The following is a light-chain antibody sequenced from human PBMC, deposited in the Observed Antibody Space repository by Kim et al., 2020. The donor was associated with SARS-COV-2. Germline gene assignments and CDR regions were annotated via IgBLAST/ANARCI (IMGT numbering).Light chain of an antibody. J-gene: IGKJ3*01. CDR2: DAS. Sequence: DIQMTQSPSSLSASVGDRVTIACRATQGITNNLAWYQQKPGKAHKLLIYDASNLETGVPSRFSGSGSGTDFTLTISSLQPEDVATYYCQKYNSAPRTFGPGTKVDIK. V-gene: IGKV1-27*01. CDR3: QKYNSAPRT. CDR1: QGITNN.